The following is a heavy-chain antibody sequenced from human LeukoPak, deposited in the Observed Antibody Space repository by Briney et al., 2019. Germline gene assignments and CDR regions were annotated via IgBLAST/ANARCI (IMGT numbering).Heavy chain of an antibody. CDR1: GYSISSGYY. CDR3: ARDRSGSYYWGAFDI. J-gene: IGHJ3*02. D-gene: IGHD1-26*01. V-gene: IGHV4-38-2*02. CDR2: IYHSGST. Sequence: SETLSLTCAVSGYSISSGYYWGWIRQPPGKGLEWIGSIYHSGSTYYNPSLKSRVTISVDTSKNQFSLKLSSVTAADTAVYYCARDRSGSYYWGAFDIWGQGTMVTVSS.